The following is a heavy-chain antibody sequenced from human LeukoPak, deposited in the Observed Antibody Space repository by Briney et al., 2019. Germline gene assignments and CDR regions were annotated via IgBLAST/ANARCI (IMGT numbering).Heavy chain of an antibody. CDR3: ARDRRDTAMVTGAPISYYYYYGMDV. J-gene: IGHJ6*02. CDR2: ISSSSSTI. CDR1: GFTFSSYS. Sequence: GGSLRLSCAASGFTFSSYSMNWVRQAPGKGLEWVSYISSSSSTIYYADSVKGRFTISRDNAKNSLYLQMNSLRAEDTAVYYCARDRRDTAMVTGAPISYYYYYGMDVWGQGTTVTVSS. V-gene: IGHV3-48*01. D-gene: IGHD5-18*01.